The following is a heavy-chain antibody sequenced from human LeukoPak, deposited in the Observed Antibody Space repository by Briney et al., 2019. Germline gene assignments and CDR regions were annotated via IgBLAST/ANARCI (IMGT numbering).Heavy chain of an antibody. J-gene: IGHJ6*02. D-gene: IGHD6-19*01. V-gene: IGHV4-39*01. CDR2: IYYSGST. CDR3: ARLYSSGWYWHYYGMDV. CDR1: GGSISSSSYY. Sequence: PSETLSLTCTVSGGSISSSSYYWGWIRQPPGKGLEWIGSIYYSGSTYYNPSLKSRVTISVDTSKNQFSLKLSSVTAADTAVYYCARLYSSGWYWHYYGMDVWGQGTTVTVSS.